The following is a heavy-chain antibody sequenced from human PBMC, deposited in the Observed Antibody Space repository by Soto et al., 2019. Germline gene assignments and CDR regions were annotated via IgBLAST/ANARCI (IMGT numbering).Heavy chain of an antibody. CDR2: INHSGST. CDR3: ARHPGYCSGGSCNGQYNSDA. Sequence: SETLSLTCAVYGGSFSGYYWSWIRQPPGKGLEWIGEINHSGSTNYNPSLKSRVTISVDTSKNQFSLKLSSVTAADTAVYFCARHPGYCSGGSCNGQYNSDAWRHGTTVTVSS. V-gene: IGHV4-34*01. D-gene: IGHD2-15*01. CDR1: GGSFSGYY. J-gene: IGHJ6*02.